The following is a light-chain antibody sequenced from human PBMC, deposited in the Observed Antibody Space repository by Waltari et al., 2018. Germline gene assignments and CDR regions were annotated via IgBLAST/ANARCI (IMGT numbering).Light chain of an antibody. J-gene: IGLJ3*02. CDR2: KDS. CDR3: QSADYTHTV. V-gene: IGLV3-25*03. Sequence: SFELPQPPSVSVSPGQTASITCSGDALPKHFAYWYQKKPGQAPVLIIYKDSERPSGVPERFSGSTSGTTVTLTISGVQAEDEADYFCQSADYTHTVFGGGTKLTVL. CDR1: ALPKHF.